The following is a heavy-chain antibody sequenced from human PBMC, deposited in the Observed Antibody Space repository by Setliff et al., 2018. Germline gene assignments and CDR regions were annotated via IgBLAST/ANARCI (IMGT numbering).Heavy chain of an antibody. CDR3: ARLPNYVWGSPVDY. Sequence: SETLSLTCNVSGVSIANTASYWSWIRQPPGKGLEWIGSIFYSGRTFYNPSLKSRVTISVDTSKNQFSLTLSSVTAADTAVYYCARLPNYVWGSPVDYWGQGTLVTVSS. CDR2: IFYSGRT. J-gene: IGHJ4*02. V-gene: IGHV4-39*01. CDR1: GVSIANTASY. D-gene: IGHD3-16*01.